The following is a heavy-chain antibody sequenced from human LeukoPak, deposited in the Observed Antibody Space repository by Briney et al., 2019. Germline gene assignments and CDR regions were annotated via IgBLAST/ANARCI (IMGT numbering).Heavy chain of an antibody. D-gene: IGHD5-18*01. CDR3: ARSRGIQLWTN. V-gene: IGHV4-59*01. CDR1: GGSISSYY. CDR2: IYYSGST. Sequence: SETLSLTCTVSGGSISSYYWSWIRQPPGKGLEWIGYIYYSGSTNYNPSLKSRVTISVDTSKNQFSLKLSSVTAADTAVYYCARSRGIQLWTNWGQGTLVTVSS. J-gene: IGHJ4*02.